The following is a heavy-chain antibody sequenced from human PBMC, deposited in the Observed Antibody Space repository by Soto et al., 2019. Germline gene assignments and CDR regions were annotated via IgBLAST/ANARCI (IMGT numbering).Heavy chain of an antibody. Sequence: QVQLQQWGAGLLKPSETLSLTCAVYGGSFSGYYWSWIRQPPGKGLEWIGEINHSGSTNYNPSLKSRVTISVDTSKNQFSLKLSSVTAADTAVYYCARGSPMDSSGWLPDYYYYGMDVW. CDR2: INHSGST. V-gene: IGHV4-34*01. CDR3: ARGSPMDSSGWLPDYYYYGMDV. J-gene: IGHJ6*01. D-gene: IGHD6-19*01. CDR1: GGSFSGYY.